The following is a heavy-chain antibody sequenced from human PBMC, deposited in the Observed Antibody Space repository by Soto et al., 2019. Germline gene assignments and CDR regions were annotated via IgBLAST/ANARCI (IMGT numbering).Heavy chain of an antibody. CDR2: IYHSGST. V-gene: IGHV4-30-2*01. Sequence: QLQLQESGSGLVKPSQTLSLTCAVSGGSISSDSYSWSWIRQPPGKGLEWIGYIYHSGSTDYNPSLKRRATISVDKSSNQFSRKLSSVSAADTAVYYCARVPVTIGYGMDVWGQGTKVNVSS. CDR3: ARVPVTIGYGMDV. J-gene: IGHJ6*02. D-gene: IGHD4-17*01. CDR1: GGSISSDSYS.